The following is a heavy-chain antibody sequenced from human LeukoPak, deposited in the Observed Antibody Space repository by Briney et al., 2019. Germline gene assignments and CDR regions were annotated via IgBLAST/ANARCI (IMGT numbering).Heavy chain of an antibody. CDR3: ARTGDLDYYYYGMDV. D-gene: IGHD4-17*01. V-gene: IGHV1-18*01. Sequence: GASVKVSCKASGYTFTSYGISWVRQAPGQGLEWMGWISAYNGNTNYAQKLQGRDTMTTDTSTSTAYMELRSLRSDDTAVYYCARTGDLDYYYYGMDVWGQGTTVTVSS. CDR2: ISAYNGNT. J-gene: IGHJ6*02. CDR1: GYTFTSYG.